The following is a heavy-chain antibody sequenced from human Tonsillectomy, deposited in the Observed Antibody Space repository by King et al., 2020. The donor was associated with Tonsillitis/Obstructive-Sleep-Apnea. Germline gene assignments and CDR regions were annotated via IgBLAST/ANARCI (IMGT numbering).Heavy chain of an antibody. CDR1: GFTFSSYE. V-gene: IGHV3-48*03. D-gene: IGHD2-2*01. CDR3: ARFPVEYCSSTSCYGGWYFDL. J-gene: IGHJ2*01. CDR2: ISSSGSTI. Sequence: VQLVESGGGLVQPGGSLRLSCAASGFTFSSYEMNWVRQAPGKGLEWVSYISSSGSTIYYADSVKGRFTISRDNAKNSLYLQMNSLRAEDTAVYYCARFPVEYCSSTSCYGGWYFDLWGRGTLVTVSS.